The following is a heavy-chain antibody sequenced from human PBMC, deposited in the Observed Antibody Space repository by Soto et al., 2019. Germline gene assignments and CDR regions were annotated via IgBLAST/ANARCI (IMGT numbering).Heavy chain of an antibody. CDR2: IKSESDGGTT. CDR3: TFLKKGYCVRSPCYSLRFAP. V-gene: IGHV3-15*01. Sequence: EVQLVESGGGLVTPGGSLRLSCAASRSTFINAWMAWVRQAPGKGLEWVAHIKSESDGGTTDYAAPVKGRFTISRDASQNTLFLKMNSLNTEDTGVYYCTFLKKGYCVRSPCYSLRFAPWGQGTLVTVSS. D-gene: IGHD2-15*01. CDR1: RSTFINAW. J-gene: IGHJ5*02.